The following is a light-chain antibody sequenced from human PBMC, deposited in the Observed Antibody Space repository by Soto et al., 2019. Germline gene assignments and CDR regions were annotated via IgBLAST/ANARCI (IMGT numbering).Light chain of an antibody. Sequence: IPLTQSPSSLSASVGDRVTISCRASQGIANFLAWYQQKPGKAPKLLIYGASTLQSGVPSRFSGSGSGADFTLTISSLQHEDFATYYCQQLNSFPIAFGPGTKVDIK. CDR3: QQLNSFPIA. J-gene: IGKJ3*01. CDR1: QGIANF. CDR2: GAS. V-gene: IGKV1-9*01.